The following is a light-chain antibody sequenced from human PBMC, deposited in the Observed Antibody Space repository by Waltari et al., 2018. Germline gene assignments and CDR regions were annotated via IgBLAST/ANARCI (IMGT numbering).Light chain of an antibody. J-gene: IGLJ3*02. Sequence: QSALTQPVSVSGSPGQSVTISCTGTSNNVCDYNLVSWFQHHPDQAPKLLIFYGSKPPSGSSTRFAGSKSGHTAALTISGLQTEDEADYYCCSYATGGSWMFGGGTKLTVL. CDR2: YGS. CDR1: SNNVCDYNL. CDR3: CSYATGGSWM. V-gene: IGLV2-23*01.